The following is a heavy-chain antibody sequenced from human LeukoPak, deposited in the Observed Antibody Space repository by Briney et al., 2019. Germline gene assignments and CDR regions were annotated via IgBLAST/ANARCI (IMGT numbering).Heavy chain of an antibody. J-gene: IGHJ1*01. CDR3: AKDSDYYHSSGYYYAYFQH. CDR1: GFTFSTYS. Sequence: GGSLRLSCAVSGFTFSTYSMNRVRQAPGKGLEWVSYISSSSSTIYYADSVKGRFTISRDNAKNSLYLQMNSLRDEDTAVYYCAKDSDYYHSSGYYYAYFQHWGQGTLVTVSS. D-gene: IGHD3-22*01. V-gene: IGHV3-48*02. CDR2: ISSSSSTI.